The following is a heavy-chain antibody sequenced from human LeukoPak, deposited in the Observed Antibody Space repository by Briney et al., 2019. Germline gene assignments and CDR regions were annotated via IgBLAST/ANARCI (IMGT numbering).Heavy chain of an antibody. D-gene: IGHD3-22*01. V-gene: IGHV4-59*01. CDR3: ARDSDYYDSSGYYDY. Sequence: SETLSLTCTVSGGSISSYYWSWIRQPPGKGLEWIGYIYYSGSTNYNPSLKSRVTISVGTSKNQFSLKLSSVTAADTAVYYCARDSDYYDSSGYYDYWGQGTLVTVSS. J-gene: IGHJ4*02. CDR1: GGSISSYY. CDR2: IYYSGST.